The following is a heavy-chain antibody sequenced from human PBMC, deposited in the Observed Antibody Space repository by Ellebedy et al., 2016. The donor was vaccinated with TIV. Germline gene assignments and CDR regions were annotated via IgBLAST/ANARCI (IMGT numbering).Heavy chain of an antibody. D-gene: IGHD4-11*01. Sequence: GESLKISCKGSGYSFTSYWIGWVRQMPGKGLEWMGIIYPGDSDTRYSPSFQGQVTISADKSISTAYLQWSSLKASDTAMYYCARPSEPGYSNLYGMDVWGQGTTVTVSS. CDR3: ARPSEPGYSNLYGMDV. CDR2: IYPGDSDT. V-gene: IGHV5-51*01. J-gene: IGHJ6*02. CDR1: GYSFTSYW.